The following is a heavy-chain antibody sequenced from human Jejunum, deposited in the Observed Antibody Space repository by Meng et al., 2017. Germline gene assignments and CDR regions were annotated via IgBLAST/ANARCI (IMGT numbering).Heavy chain of an antibody. CDR3: AKDLQDLSVAGIFDY. Sequence: EVQLLEAGGGWVQPGGSLILSCVASGFTFSGYAMSWVRQDRGKGLEWVSAISGSGGSTYYADSVKGRFTISRDNSKNTLYLQMNSLRAEDTAVYYCAKDLQDLSVAGIFDYWGQGTLVTVSS. V-gene: IGHV3-23*01. D-gene: IGHD6-19*01. J-gene: IGHJ4*02. CDR1: GFTFSGYA. CDR2: ISGSGGST.